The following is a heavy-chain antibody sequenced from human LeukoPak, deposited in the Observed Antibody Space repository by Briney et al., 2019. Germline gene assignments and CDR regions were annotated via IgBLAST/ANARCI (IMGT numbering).Heavy chain of an antibody. Sequence: RAGGSLRLSCAASGFTFSSYWMHWVRQVPGRGLVWVSRINSDGSSTSYADSVKGRFTISRDNAKNTLYVQMNSLRAEDTAVYYCSTGSGHALDIWGRGTMVTVSS. D-gene: IGHD3-10*01. CDR3: STGSGHALDI. V-gene: IGHV3-74*01. CDR1: GFTFSSYW. J-gene: IGHJ3*02. CDR2: INSDGSST.